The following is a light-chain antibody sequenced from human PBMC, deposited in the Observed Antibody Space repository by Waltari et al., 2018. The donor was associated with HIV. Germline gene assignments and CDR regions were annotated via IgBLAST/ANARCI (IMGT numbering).Light chain of an antibody. J-gene: IGLJ2*01. CDR1: SSDVGGYNY. CDR2: EVS. Sequence: QSALTQPASVSGSPGQSITISCTGTSSDVGGYNYVSWYQQHPGTAPKLMIYEVSNRPSGVSNRFSGSKSGNTASLTISGLQAEDEADYYCSSYTSSRDVVFGGGTKLTVL. V-gene: IGLV2-14*01. CDR3: SSYTSSRDVV.